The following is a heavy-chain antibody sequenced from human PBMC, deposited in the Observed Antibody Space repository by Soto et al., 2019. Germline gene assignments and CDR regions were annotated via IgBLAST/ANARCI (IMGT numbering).Heavy chain of an antibody. CDR1: GGTFSSYT. Sequence: SVKVSCKASGGTFSSYTISWVRQAPGQGLEWMGRIIPILGIANYAQKFQGRVTITADKSTSTAYMELSSLRSEDTTVYYCAREGSMAAFDYWGQGTLVTVSS. D-gene: IGHD6-13*01. CDR3: AREGSMAAFDY. J-gene: IGHJ4*02. V-gene: IGHV1-69*04. CDR2: IIPILGIA.